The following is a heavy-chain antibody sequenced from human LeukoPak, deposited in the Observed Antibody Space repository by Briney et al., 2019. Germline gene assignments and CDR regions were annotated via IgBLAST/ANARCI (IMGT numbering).Heavy chain of an antibody. CDR1: GFTFSSYW. J-gene: IGHJ3*02. CDR3: AKDGPPVGAVAGSPAGQAFDI. V-gene: IGHV3-23*01. CDR2: ISGSGGST. D-gene: IGHD6-19*01. Sequence: PGGSLRLSCAASGFTFSSYWMHWVRQAPGEGLEWVSAISGSGGSTYYADSVKGRFTVSRDNSKNTLYLQMNSLRAEDTAVYYCAKDGPPVGAVAGSPAGQAFDIWGQGTMVTVSS.